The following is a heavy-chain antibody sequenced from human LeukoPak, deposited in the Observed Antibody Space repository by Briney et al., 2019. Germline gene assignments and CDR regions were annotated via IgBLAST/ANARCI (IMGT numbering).Heavy chain of an antibody. Sequence: GESLRLSCAASGFTFISYVMYWVRQAPGKGLEWVSSISSSSGSIYYADSVKGRFTISRDNSKNSVFLQMNSLRAEDTAVYYCAREGYIYGFDYWGQGTLVTVSS. CDR2: ISSSSGSI. CDR1: GFTFISYV. D-gene: IGHD5-18*01. J-gene: IGHJ4*02. V-gene: IGHV3-21*01. CDR3: AREGYIYGFDY.